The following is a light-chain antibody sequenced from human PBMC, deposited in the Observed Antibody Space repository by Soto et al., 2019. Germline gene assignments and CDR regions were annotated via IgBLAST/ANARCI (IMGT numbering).Light chain of an antibody. CDR3: CSYVDTDTWV. CDR1: NSDVGGYNY. J-gene: IGLJ3*02. CDR2: GVS. V-gene: IGLV2-11*01. Sequence: LTQPRSVSGSPGQSVTISCTGTNSDVGGYNYVSWYQQYPGKAPKLMISGVSERPSGVPDRFSGSKSGNTASLTISGLQAEDEADYYCCSYVDTDTWVFGGGTQLTVL.